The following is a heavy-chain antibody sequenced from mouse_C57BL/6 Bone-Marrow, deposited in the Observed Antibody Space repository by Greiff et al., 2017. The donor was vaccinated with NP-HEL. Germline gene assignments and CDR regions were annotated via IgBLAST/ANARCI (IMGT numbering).Heavy chain of an antibody. CDR2: IDPSDSYP. CDR3: ARKAYYGRSYEFAY. V-gene: IGHV1-50*01. J-gene: IGHJ3*01. Sequence: VKLQQPGAELVKPGASVKLSCKASGYTFTTYWMQWVKQRPGQGLEWIGEIDPSDSYPNYNQKFKGKATLTVDTSSSTAYMQLSSLTSEDSAVYYCARKAYYGRSYEFAYGGQGTLVTVSA. CDR1: GYTFTTYW. D-gene: IGHD1-1*01.